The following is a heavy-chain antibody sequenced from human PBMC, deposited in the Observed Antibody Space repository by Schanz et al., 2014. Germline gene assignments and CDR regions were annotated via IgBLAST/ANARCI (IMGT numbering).Heavy chain of an antibody. CDR1: GYTFNYYS. CDR2: INPSGGSA. Sequence: VNEPGASVNLSCKASGYTFNYYSMHLVRQAPGQGLEWMVIINPSGGSASFAQRFKGRVTMTMDTSKSTVDMGVSSVTADDTALYYCARLPSSYGALDRWGQGTMISVSS. CDR3: ARLPSSYGALDR. D-gene: IGHD3-16*01. J-gene: IGHJ1*01. V-gene: IGHV1-46*02.